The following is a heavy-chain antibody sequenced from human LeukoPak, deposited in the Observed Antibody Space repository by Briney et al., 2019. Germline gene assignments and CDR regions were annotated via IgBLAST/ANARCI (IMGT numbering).Heavy chain of an antibody. J-gene: IGHJ6*02. V-gene: IGHV4-59*08. CDR3: ARGCSGGSCYFYYYGMDV. D-gene: IGHD2-15*01. Sequence: SETLSLICTVSGGSISSYYWSWIRQPPGKGLEWIGYIYYSGSTNYNPSLKSRVTISVDTSKNQFSLKLSSVTAADTAVYYCARGCSGGSCYFYYYGMDVWGQGTTVTVSS. CDR2: IYYSGST. CDR1: GGSISSYY.